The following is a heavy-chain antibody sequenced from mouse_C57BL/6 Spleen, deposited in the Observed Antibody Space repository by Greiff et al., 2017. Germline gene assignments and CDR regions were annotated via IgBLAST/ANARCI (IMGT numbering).Heavy chain of an antibody. CDR3: ASRAYYDYDGYFDY. CDR1: GYAFSSYW. D-gene: IGHD2-4*01. Sequence: VQLQQSGAELVKPGASVKISCKASGYAFSSYWMNWVKQRPGKGLEWIGQIYPGGGDTNYNGKFKGKATLSADKSSSTAYMQLSSLSSEDSAVXVCASRAYYDYDGYFDYWGQGTTLTVSS. V-gene: IGHV1-80*01. CDR2: IYPGGGDT. J-gene: IGHJ2*01.